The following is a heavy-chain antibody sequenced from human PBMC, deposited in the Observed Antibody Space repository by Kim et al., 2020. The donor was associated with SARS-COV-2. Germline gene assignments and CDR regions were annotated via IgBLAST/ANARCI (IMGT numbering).Heavy chain of an antibody. Sequence: GGSLRLSCTASGFTFSNYEMNWVRQTPGKGLEWISYISSGATTIYYADSVRGRFTISRDNAKNTLSLQMNSLRVDDTAVYYCARDRRRVRGIFPYCHGLDVWGQGTPVTVSS. D-gene: IGHD3-10*01. V-gene: IGHV3-48*03. J-gene: IGHJ6*02. CDR2: ISSGATTI. CDR1: GFTFSNYE. CDR3: ARDRRRVRGIFPYCHGLDV.